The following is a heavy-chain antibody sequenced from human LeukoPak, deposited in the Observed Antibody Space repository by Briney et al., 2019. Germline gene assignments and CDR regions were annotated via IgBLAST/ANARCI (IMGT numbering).Heavy chain of an antibody. J-gene: IGHJ4*02. CDR2: IWYDGIKK. CDR1: GFTFSSYA. CDR3: ATLRSTLDY. Sequence: GGSLRLSCAASGFTFSSYAMSWVRQAPGKGLEWVAVIWYDGIKKYYTDSVKGRFTISRDNSKNTLYLQINSLRAEDTAVYYCATLRSTLDYWGQGTLVTVSS. V-gene: IGHV3-33*08.